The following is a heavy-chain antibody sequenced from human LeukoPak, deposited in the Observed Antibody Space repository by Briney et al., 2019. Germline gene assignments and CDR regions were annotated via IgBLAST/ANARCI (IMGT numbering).Heavy chain of an antibody. Sequence: GSLRLSCVASGFTFSSSEMNWVRQAPGKGLEWVSYIATSESTTHYADSVKGRFTISRDNAKNSLYLQMNSLRAEDTAVYYCYGDYVDYWGQGTLVTVSS. CDR3: YGDYVDY. J-gene: IGHJ4*02. CDR1: GFTFSSSE. V-gene: IGHV3-48*03. CDR2: IATSESTT. D-gene: IGHD4-17*01.